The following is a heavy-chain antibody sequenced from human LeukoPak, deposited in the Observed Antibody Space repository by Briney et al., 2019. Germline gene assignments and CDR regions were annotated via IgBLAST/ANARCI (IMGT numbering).Heavy chain of an antibody. D-gene: IGHD1-26*01. J-gene: IGHJ6*03. CDR2: ISSSGSTI. Sequence: GGSLRLSCAASGFTFSSYEMNWVRQAPGKGLEWVSYISSSGSTIYYADSVKGRFTISRDNAKNSLYLQMNSLRAEDTAVYYCARDTSGSSGSYYYYYMDVWGKGTTVTISS. CDR3: ARDTSGSSGSYYYYYMDV. CDR1: GFTFSSYE. V-gene: IGHV3-48*03.